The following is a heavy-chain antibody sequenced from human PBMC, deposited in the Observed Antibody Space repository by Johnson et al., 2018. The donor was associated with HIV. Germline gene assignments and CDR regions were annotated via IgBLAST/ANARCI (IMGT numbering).Heavy chain of an antibody. CDR1: GFTFSSYG. CDR3: ARWGTQEPYVEAFDI. J-gene: IGHJ3*02. Sequence: VQLVESGGGVVQPGRSLRLSCAASGFTFSSYGMHWVRQAPGKGLEWVANIKQDGSEKYYVDSVKGRFTISRDNAKNSLYLQMNSLRAEDTAVYYCARWGTQEPYVEAFDIWGQGTMVTVSS. D-gene: IGHD3-16*01. CDR2: IKQDGSEK. V-gene: IGHV3-7*01.